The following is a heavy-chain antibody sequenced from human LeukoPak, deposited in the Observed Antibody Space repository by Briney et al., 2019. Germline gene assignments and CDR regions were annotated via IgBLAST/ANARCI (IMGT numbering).Heavy chain of an antibody. D-gene: IGHD3-16*01. CDR2: VCYNGTT. CDR1: GDSISSYF. V-gene: IGHV4-59*01. J-gene: IGHJ4*02. CDR3: ATSGGFNSPRHY. Sequence: PSETLSITCSVSGDSISSYFWAWIRQPPGKGLEWIGYVCYNGTTNYNPSLRNRVAISIDTSKNQFSLKLNSATAADTAVYYCATSGGFNSPRHYWGQGTLVTVSS.